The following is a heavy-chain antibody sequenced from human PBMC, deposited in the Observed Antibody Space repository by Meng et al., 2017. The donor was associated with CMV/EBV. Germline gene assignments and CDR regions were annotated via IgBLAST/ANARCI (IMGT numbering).Heavy chain of an antibody. CDR2: ISAYNGNT. Sequence: FTRYGIGWVRQAPGQGLEWMRWISAYNGNTNYAQKLQGRVTMTTDTSTSTAYMELRSLRSDDTAVYYGARSKYCSSTSCSFRWFDPWGQGTLVTVSS. V-gene: IGHV1-18*01. D-gene: IGHD2-2*01. CDR1: FTRYG. CDR3: ARSKYCSSTSCSFRWFDP. J-gene: IGHJ5*02.